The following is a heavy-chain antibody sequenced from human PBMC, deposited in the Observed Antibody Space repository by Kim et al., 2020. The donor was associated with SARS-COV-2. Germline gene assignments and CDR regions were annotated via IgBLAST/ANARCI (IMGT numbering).Heavy chain of an antibody. CDR3: ARDGDILTGYSDY. V-gene: IGHV4-39*07. J-gene: IGHJ4*02. D-gene: IGHD3-9*01. Sequence: YNPSLKSRVTISVDTSKNQFSLKLSSVTAADTAVYYCARDGDILTGYSDYWGQGTLVTVSS.